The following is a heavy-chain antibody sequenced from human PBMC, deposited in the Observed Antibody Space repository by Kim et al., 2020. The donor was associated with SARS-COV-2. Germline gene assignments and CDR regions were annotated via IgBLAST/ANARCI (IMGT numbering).Heavy chain of an antibody. Sequence: SETLSLTCTVSGGSLSSSSYYWGWLGQAPGKGLEWIGTAYYIGNTYYNPSRKSLVTISVDTSKNQFSLKLGSVTAADTAVYYWATHQRDSSGWDVAWY. CDR3: ATHQRDSSGWDVAWY. J-gene: IGHJ2*01. D-gene: IGHD6-19*01. CDR2: AYYIGNT. CDR1: GGSLSSSSYY. V-gene: IGHV4-39*01.